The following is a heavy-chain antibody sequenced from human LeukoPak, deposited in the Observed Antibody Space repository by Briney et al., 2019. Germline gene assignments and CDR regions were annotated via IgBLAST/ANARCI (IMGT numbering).Heavy chain of an antibody. CDR3: ATRVDAQYYDFWSGYYFDY. CDR2: FDPEDGET. J-gene: IGHJ4*02. D-gene: IGHD3-3*01. CDR1: GYTLTELS. V-gene: IGHV1-24*01. Sequence: ASVKVSCKVSGYTLTELSMHWVRQAPGKGLEWMGGFDPEDGETIYAQKFQGRVTMTEDTSTDTAYMGLSSLRSEDTAVYYCATRVDAQYYDFWSGYYFDYWGQGTLVTVSS.